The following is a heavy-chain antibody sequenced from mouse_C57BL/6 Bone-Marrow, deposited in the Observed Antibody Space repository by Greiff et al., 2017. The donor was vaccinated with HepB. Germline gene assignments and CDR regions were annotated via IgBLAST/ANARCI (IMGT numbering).Heavy chain of an antibody. Sequence: EVQLVESGGGLVKPGGSLKLSCAASGFTFSSYAMSWVRPTPEKRLEWVATISDGGSYTYYPDNVKGRFTISRDNAKNNLYLQMSHLKSEDTAMYYCAREVLLRGFAYWGQGTLVTVSA. D-gene: IGHD1-1*01. CDR2: ISDGGSYT. V-gene: IGHV5-4*01. J-gene: IGHJ3*01. CDR1: GFTFSSYA. CDR3: AREVLLRGFAY.